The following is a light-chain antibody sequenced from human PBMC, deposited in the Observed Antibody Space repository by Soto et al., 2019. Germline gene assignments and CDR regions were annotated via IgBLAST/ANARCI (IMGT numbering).Light chain of an antibody. CDR1: QSVDNW. J-gene: IGKJ1*01. CDR2: DAF. Sequence: GDRVTITCRASQSVDNWLAWYQQKPGKAPELLIYDAFSLKSGVSSRFSGSRSGTEFALTISSLQPDESATYYCQQYDSPPPTFGQGTKVDIK. CDR3: QQYDSPPPT. V-gene: IGKV1-5*01.